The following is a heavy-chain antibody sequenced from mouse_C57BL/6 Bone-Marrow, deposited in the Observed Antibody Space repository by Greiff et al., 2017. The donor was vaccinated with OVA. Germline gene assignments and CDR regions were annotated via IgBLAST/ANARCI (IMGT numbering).Heavy chain of an antibody. CDR1: GYTFTSYW. J-gene: IGHJ4*01. Sequence: QVQLQQPGAELVRPGTSVKLSCKASGYTFTSYWMHWVKQRPGQGLEWIGVIDPSDSYTNYNQKFKGKATLTVDKSSSTAYMQLSSLTSEDSAVYSCARYHYYGSRRSMDYCGQGTSVTVSS. V-gene: IGHV1-59*01. CDR3: ARYHYYGSRRSMDY. D-gene: IGHD1-1*01. CDR2: IDPSDSYT.